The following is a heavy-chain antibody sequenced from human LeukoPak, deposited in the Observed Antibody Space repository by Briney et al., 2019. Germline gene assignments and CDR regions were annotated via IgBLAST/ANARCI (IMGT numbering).Heavy chain of an antibody. J-gene: IGHJ4*02. CDR3: ARDPDLSGYSFFDS. D-gene: IGHD3-22*01. CDR1: GFTLSSYW. CDR2: INGDGSRT. Sequence: GGSLRLSCAASGFTLSSYWMPWVRQAPGKGLVWVSRINGDGSRTAYADFVKGRFTISRDNAKNTLYLQMNSLRAEDTAVYYCARDPDLSGYSFFDSWGQGTLVTVSS. V-gene: IGHV3-74*01.